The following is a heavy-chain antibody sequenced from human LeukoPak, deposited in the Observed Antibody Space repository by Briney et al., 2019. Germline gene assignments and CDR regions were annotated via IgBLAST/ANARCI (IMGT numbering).Heavy chain of an antibody. CDR1: GYTFTSYD. CDR3: ARGPLVRLPSSFDP. V-gene: IGHV1-8*01. Sequence: ASVKVSCKASGYTFTSYDINWVRQATGQGLEWMGWMNPNSGNTGSAQRFQGRVTMTRDASRSAAYMELRSLTSEDTAVYYCARGPLVRLPSSFDPWGQGTLVTVSS. CDR2: MNPNSGNT. D-gene: IGHD3-16*02. J-gene: IGHJ5*02.